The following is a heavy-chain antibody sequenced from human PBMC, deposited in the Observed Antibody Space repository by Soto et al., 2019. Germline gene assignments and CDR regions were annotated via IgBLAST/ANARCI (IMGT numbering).Heavy chain of an antibody. CDR1: DSSVIGGSCY. CDR3: GRLEGLATISYYFDY. V-gene: IGHV4-39*01. J-gene: IGHJ4*02. CDR2: VYYSGST. Sequence: ASETLCLTCTVSDSSVIGGSCYCGWVRQPPGKGLEWIGSVYYSGSTYYNPSLESRVTISVDKSKNQFSLKLMSLSAADTAVYYCGRLEGLATISYYFDYWGQGALVTVSS. D-gene: IGHD3-9*01.